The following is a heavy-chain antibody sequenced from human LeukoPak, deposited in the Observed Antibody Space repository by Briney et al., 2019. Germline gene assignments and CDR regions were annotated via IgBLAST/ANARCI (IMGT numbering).Heavy chain of an antibody. Sequence: ASVKVSCKASGYTFTSYGISWVRQAPRQGLEWMGWISAYNGNTNYAQKLQGRVTMTTDTSTSTAYMELRSLRSDDTAVYYCARVGYYDFWSGYSDYYYGMDVWGQGTTVTVSS. CDR3: ARVGYYDFWSGYSDYYYGMDV. J-gene: IGHJ6*02. D-gene: IGHD3-3*01. CDR2: ISAYNGNT. V-gene: IGHV1-18*01. CDR1: GYTFTSYG.